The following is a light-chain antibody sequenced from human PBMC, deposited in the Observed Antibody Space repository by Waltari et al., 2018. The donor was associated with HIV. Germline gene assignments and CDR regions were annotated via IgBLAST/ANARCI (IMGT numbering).Light chain of an antibody. CDR2: WAS. J-gene: IGKJ1*01. V-gene: IGKV4-1*01. CDR1: QSVLSSSNNKNY. CDR3: QQYYSTPWT. Sequence: DIVMTQSPDYLAVSLGERATIHCKSSQSVLSSSNNKNYLAWYQQKPGQPPNVLIYWASTRESGVPDRFSGSGSGTDFTLTISSLQAEDVAVYYCQQYYSTPWTFGQGTKVESK.